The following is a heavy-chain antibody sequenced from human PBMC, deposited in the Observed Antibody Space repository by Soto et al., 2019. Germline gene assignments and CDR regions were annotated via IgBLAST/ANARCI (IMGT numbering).Heavy chain of an antibody. CDR3: ATEGQISSVSDGADSFEY. Sequence: EVQLVESGGGLVEPWGSLRLSCAASGFTFSHVWMTWVRQAPGKGLEWVARIKRKSDGETTDYAAAVKGRFTISRDDSKNTLYLQINSLKTDYTAVYYCATEGQISSVSDGADSFEYWGQGTLVTVSS. CDR1: GFTFSHVW. CDR2: IKRKSDGETT. J-gene: IGHJ4*02. D-gene: IGHD6-19*01. V-gene: IGHV3-15*01.